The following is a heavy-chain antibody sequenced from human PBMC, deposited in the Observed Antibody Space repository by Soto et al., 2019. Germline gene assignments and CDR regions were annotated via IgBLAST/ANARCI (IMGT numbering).Heavy chain of an antibody. J-gene: IGHJ6*02. CDR3: VVTYDFWSGYFSYYYGMDV. CDR1: GFTFSSYA. D-gene: IGHD3-3*01. Sequence: PGGSLRLSCAASGFTFSSYAMSWVRQAPGKGLEWVSAISGSGGSTYYADSVKGRFTISRDNSKNTLYLQMNSLRAEDTAVYYCVVTYDFWSGYFSYYYGMDVWGQGTTVTVSS. V-gene: IGHV3-23*01. CDR2: ISGSGGST.